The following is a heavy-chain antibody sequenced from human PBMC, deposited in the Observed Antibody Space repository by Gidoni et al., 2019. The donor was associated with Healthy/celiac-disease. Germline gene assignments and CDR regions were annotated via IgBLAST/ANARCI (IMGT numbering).Heavy chain of an antibody. V-gene: IGHV5-51*07. J-gene: IGHJ4*02. CDR3: ARSGVLNYYGSGSYYKVPVHYFDY. Sequence: EVQLVQSGAEVKKPGESLKISCKGSGYSFTSYCIGWVHQMPGKGLEWMGIIYPWESDTRYSPSFKGQVTISADKSISTAYLQWSSLKASDTAMYYCARSGVLNYYGSGSYYKVPVHYFDYWGQGTLVTVSS. D-gene: IGHD3-10*01. CDR1: GYSFTSYC. CDR2: IYPWESDT.